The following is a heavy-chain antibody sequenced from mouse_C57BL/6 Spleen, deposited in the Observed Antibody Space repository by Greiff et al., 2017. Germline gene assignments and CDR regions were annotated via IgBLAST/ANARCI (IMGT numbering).Heavy chain of an antibody. V-gene: IGHV1-15*01. CDR1: GYTFTDYE. J-gene: IGHJ3*01. CDR2: IDPETGGT. CDR3: TRSGSVFAY. Sequence: QVQLQQSGAELVRPGASVTLTCKASGYTFTDYEMHWVKRTPVHGLEWIGAIDPETGGTAYNQKFKGKAILTADKSSSTAYMELRSLTSEDSAVYYCTRSGSVFAYWGQGTLVTVSA.